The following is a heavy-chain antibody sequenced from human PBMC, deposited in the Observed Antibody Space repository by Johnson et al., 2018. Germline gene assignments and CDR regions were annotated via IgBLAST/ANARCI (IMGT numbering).Heavy chain of an antibody. Sequence: VQLVESGGVVVQPGGSLRLSCAASGFTFDDYTMHWVRQAPGKGLEWVSLISWDGGSTYYADSVKGRFTISRGNSKNSLYLQMNSLRTEDTALYFCAKDSSHAEFFHHWGQGTLVTVSA. CDR2: ISWDGGST. CDR3: AKDSSHAEFFHH. CDR1: GFTFDDYT. V-gene: IGHV3-43*01. J-gene: IGHJ1*01.